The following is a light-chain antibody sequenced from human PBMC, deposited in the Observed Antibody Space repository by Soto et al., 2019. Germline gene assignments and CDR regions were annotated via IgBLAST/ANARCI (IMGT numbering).Light chain of an antibody. V-gene: IGLV2-14*01. CDR3: SSYTSSSTPYV. CDR2: DVS. J-gene: IGLJ1*01. CDR1: SRDVGGYNY. Sequence: QSVRTQPASVSGSPGQSITISCTGTSRDVGGYNYVSWYQQHPGKAPKLMIYDVSSRPSGVSNRFSGSKSGNTASLTISGLQAEDEADYYCSSYTSSSTPYVFGTGTKLTVL.